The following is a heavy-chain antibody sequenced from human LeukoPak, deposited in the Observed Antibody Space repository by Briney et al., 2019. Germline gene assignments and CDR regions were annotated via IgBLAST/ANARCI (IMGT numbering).Heavy chain of an antibody. CDR2: IYYSGST. V-gene: IGHV4-38-2*02. D-gene: IGHD6-13*01. CDR1: GYSISSGYF. Sequence: SETLSLTCTVSGYSISSGYFWGWIRQTPGKGLEWIGYIYYSGSTNYNPSLKSRVTISVGTSKNQFSLKLSSVTAADTAVYYCARDKSSSGGFDYWGQGTLVTVSS. CDR3: ARDKSSSGGFDY. J-gene: IGHJ4*02.